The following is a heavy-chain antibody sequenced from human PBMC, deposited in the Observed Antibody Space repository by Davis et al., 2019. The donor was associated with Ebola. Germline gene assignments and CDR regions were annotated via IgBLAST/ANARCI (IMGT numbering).Heavy chain of an antibody. CDR2: ISAYNGNT. CDR1: GYTFTSYG. J-gene: IGHJ5*02. D-gene: IGHD3-3*01. Sequence: AASVKVSCKASGYTFTSYGISWVRQAPGQGLEWMGWISAYNGNTNYAQKLQGRVTMTTDTSTSTAYMELRGLRSDDTAVYYCARVRSEYYDFWSGYDSFDPWGQGTLVTVSS. V-gene: IGHV1-18*01. CDR3: ARVRSEYYDFWSGYDSFDP.